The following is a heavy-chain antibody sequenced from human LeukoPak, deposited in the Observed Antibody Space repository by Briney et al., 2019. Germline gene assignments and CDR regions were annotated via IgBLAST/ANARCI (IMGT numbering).Heavy chain of an antibody. Sequence: GGSLRLSCLTSGFTLSTNAMSWVRQAPGKGLEWISGISGSGASTYYADSVKGRFTISRDDSRNTLYLQMNSLRGDDTAVYYCAKDVGKWESLHFFDYCGQGTLVTVSS. CDR1: GFTLSTNA. J-gene: IGHJ4*02. CDR3: AKDVGKWESLHFFDY. CDR2: ISGSGAST. V-gene: IGHV3-23*01. D-gene: IGHD1-26*01.